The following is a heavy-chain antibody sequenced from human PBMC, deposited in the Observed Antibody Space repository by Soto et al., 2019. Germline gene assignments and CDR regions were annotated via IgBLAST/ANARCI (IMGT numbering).Heavy chain of an antibody. CDR3: ARDLGMATFYGMDV. CDR2: IYYSGST. V-gene: IGHV4-59*01. Sequence: SETLSLTCTVSGGSISSYYWSCIRQPPGKGLEWIGYIYYSGSTNYNPSLKSRVTISVDTSKNQFSLKLSSVTAADTAVYYCARDLGMATFYGMDVWGQGTTVTVS. D-gene: IGHD3-16*01. CDR1: GGSISSYY. J-gene: IGHJ6*02.